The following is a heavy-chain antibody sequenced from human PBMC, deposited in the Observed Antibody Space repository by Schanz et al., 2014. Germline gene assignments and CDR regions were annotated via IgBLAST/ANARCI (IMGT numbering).Heavy chain of an antibody. CDR1: GFTFSSYS. Sequence: EVQLVESGGGLVQPGGSLRLSCTASGFTFSSYSMNWVRQAPGKGLEWVSYVSRSTPDIYYADSVKGRFTMSRDNAKNSVFLQMNSLRAEDTAVYYGAKTPREYCNYDSCPNWFDSWGQGTLVTASS. J-gene: IGHJ5*01. CDR3: AKTPREYCNYDSCPNWFDS. D-gene: IGHD2-15*01. CDR2: VSRSTPDI. V-gene: IGHV3-48*01.